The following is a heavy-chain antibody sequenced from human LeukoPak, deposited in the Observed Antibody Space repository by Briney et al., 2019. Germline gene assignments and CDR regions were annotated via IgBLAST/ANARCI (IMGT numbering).Heavy chain of an antibody. V-gene: IGHV4-4*07. Sequence: SETLSLTCTVSGGSISSYYWSWIRQPAGKGLEWIGRIYTSGSTNYNPSLKSRVTMSEDTSKNQFSLKLSSVTAADTAVYYCARGGADFWSGYSHLNWFDPWGQGTLVTVSS. CDR1: GGSISSYY. D-gene: IGHD3-3*01. CDR3: ARGGADFWSGYSHLNWFDP. CDR2: IYTSGST. J-gene: IGHJ5*02.